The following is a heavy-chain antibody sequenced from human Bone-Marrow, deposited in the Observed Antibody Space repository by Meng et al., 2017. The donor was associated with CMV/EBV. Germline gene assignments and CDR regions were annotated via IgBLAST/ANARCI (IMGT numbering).Heavy chain of an antibody. J-gene: IGHJ4*02. CDR1: GFDFNTDA. CDR2: ISYDGINK. CDR3: ARQDGLRLGGPFFDY. D-gene: IGHD7-27*01. V-gene: IGHV3-30-3*01. Sequence: GGSLRLSCAASGFDFNTDAMHWVRQPPGKGLEWMTVISYDGINKFYADSVKGRFTISRDNSKSTLYLEMNSLRPEDTAVYYGARQDGLRLGGPFFDYWGQGALVTVVS.